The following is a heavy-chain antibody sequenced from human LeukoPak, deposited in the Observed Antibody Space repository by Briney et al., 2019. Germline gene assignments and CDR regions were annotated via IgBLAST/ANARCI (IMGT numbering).Heavy chain of an antibody. J-gene: IGHJ4*02. Sequence: PSETLSLTCTVSGYSISSGYYWGWIRQPPGKGLEWIGSIYHSGSTYYNPSLKSRVTISVDTSKNQFSLKLSSVTAADTAVYYCARGGGRTITMVRGVSLFDYWGQGTLVTVSS. CDR2: IYHSGST. CDR1: GYSISSGYY. D-gene: IGHD3-10*01. V-gene: IGHV4-38-2*02. CDR3: ARGGGRTITMVRGVSLFDY.